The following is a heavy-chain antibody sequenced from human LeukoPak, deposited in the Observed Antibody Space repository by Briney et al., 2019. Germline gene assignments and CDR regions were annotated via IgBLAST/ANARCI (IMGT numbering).Heavy chain of an antibody. Sequence: SETLSLTCTVSGGSISSGSYYWSWIRQPAGKGLEWIGRIYTSGSTNYNPSLKSRVTISVDTSKNQFSLKLSSVTAADTAVYYCARESSPDVLLWFGEAYYFDYWGQGTLVTVSS. CDR3: ARESSPDVLLWFGEAYYFDY. CDR2: IYTSGST. D-gene: IGHD3-10*01. V-gene: IGHV4-61*02. CDR1: GGSISSGSYY. J-gene: IGHJ4*02.